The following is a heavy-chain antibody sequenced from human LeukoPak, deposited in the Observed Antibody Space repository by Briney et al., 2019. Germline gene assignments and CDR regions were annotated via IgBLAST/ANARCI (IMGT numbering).Heavy chain of an antibody. CDR1: GFTFSSYA. CDR3: ARDVFGTSLGY. D-gene: IGHD2-2*01. Sequence: GGSLRLSCAASGFTFSSYAMSWVRQAPGKGLEWVSSISSSSSYIYYADSVKGRFTISRDNAKNSLYLQMNSLRAEDTAVYYCARDVFGTSLGYWGQGTLVTVSS. V-gene: IGHV3-21*01. CDR2: ISSSSSYI. J-gene: IGHJ4*02.